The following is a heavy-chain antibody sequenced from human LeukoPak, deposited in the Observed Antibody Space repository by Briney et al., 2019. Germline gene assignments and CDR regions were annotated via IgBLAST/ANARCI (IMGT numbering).Heavy chain of an antibody. CDR1: GGSFSGYY. CDR2: INHSGRT. V-gene: IGHV4-34*04. Sequence: PSETLSLTCAVSGGSFSGYYWSWIRQPPGKGLEWMGEINHSGRTNNNASLMRRGTITVGKTKNKISLKLRSGSGADKGVYYCAFRLVHGAFDIWGQGTMVTVSS. CDR3: AFRLVHGAFDI. J-gene: IGHJ3*02. D-gene: IGHD6-19*01.